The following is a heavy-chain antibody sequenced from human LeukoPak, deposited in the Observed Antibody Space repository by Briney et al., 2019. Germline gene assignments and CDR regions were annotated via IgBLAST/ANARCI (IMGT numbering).Heavy chain of an antibody. J-gene: IGHJ6*02. CDR1: GGSFSNYY. Sequence: SETLSLTCAVYGGSFSNYYWSWIRQPPGKGLQWIGEINHSGSTNYSPSLKSRVTISVDTSKNQFSLKLSSVTAADTAVYYCAREYSSSSRYYYDGMDVWGQGTTVTVSS. CDR3: AREYSSSSRYYYDGMDV. CDR2: INHSGST. V-gene: IGHV4-34*01. D-gene: IGHD6-6*01.